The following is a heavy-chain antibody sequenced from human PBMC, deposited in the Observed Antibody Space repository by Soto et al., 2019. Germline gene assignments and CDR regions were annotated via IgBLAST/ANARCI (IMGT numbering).Heavy chain of an antibody. CDR3: ASRAVGFDY. CDR2: IITIFNET. V-gene: IGHV1-69*06. Sequence: WASVKVSCKASGGTFSSYGISWVRQAPGQGLEWMGGIITIFNETNYAQKFQGRVTITADKSTSTAYMELSSLRSEDTAVYYCASRAVGFDYWGQGTLVTVSS. D-gene: IGHD2-15*01. J-gene: IGHJ4*02. CDR1: GGTFSSYG.